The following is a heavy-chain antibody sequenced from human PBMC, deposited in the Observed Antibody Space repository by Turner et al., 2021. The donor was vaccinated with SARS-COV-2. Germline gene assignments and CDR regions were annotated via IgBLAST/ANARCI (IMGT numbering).Heavy chain of an antibody. CDR1: GFTFSSYS. Sequence: EVQLVESGGGLVKPGGSLRLSCAASGFTFSSYSMNWVRQAPGKWLEWVAAISSSSSYIYDADSVKGRFTISRDNAKNSLYLQMNSLRAEDTAVYYCARDHRPVVVPAAKRAGSYYYGMDVWGQGTTVTVSS. V-gene: IGHV3-21*01. D-gene: IGHD2-2*01. CDR2: ISSSSSYI. J-gene: IGHJ6*02. CDR3: ARDHRPVVVPAAKRAGSYYYGMDV.